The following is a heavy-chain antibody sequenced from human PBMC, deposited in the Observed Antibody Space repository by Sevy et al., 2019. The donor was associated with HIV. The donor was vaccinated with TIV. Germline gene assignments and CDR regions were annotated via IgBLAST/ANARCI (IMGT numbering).Heavy chain of an antibody. Sequence: GGSLRLSCEVSGFTFSKYWMHWVRQAPGKGLVWVSRINGDGNSPMYADSVQGRFTISRDNAKNTLFLQMNSLRAEDTGIYYCAREGVAFSSGPVDYYYGMDVWGQGTTVTVSS. CDR1: GFTFSKYW. D-gene: IGHD3-3*01. CDR3: AREGVAFSSGPVDYYYGMDV. CDR2: INGDGNSP. J-gene: IGHJ6*02. V-gene: IGHV3-74*03.